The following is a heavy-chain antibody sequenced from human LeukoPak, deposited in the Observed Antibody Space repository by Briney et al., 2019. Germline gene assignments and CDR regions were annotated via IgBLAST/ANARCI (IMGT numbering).Heavy chain of an antibody. J-gene: IGHJ4*02. CDR2: IYHSGST. D-gene: IGHD3-22*01. CDR3: TRGLQSGGYTDY. V-gene: IGHV4-38-2*01. CDR1: GYSITSGYY. Sequence: PSETLSLTCAVSGYSITSGYYWGWIRQPPGKGLEWSGSIYHSGSTYYKSSLKSRVTISVDTSKNQFSLRVTSVTAADTAMYYCTRGLQSGGYTDYWGQGTLVTVSS.